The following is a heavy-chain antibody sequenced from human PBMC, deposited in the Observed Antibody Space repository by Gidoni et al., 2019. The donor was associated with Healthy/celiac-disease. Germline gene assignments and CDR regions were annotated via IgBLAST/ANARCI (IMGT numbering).Heavy chain of an antibody. CDR1: EFTFRSYA. J-gene: IGHJ6*03. Sequence: EVQLLESGGGLVQPGGSLRLSCAASEFTFRSYAMHWVRQAQGKGLDCVSAISGSGGSKYYTDSVKGRFTISRDNSKNTLYLQMNSLRAEDTAVYYCAKGNYYYYMDVWGKGTTVTVSS. CDR3: AKGNYYYYMDV. V-gene: IGHV3-23*01. CDR2: ISGSGGSK.